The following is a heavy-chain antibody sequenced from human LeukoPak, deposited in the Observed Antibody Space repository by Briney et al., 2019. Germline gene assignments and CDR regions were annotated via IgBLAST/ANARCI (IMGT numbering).Heavy chain of an antibody. CDR3: AREPRDYGNIPGDHLVMDI. J-gene: IGHJ3*02. V-gene: IGHV4-59*06. CDR2: VYYSGST. CDR1: GGSISSYY. D-gene: IGHD4-11*01. Sequence: SETLSLTCTVSGGSISSYYWSWIRQHPGQGLEWIGSVYYSGSTYYNPSLKGRVTISVDTSKNQLSLNLNSVTAADTAVYYCAREPRDYGNIPGDHLVMDIWGQGTMVTVSS.